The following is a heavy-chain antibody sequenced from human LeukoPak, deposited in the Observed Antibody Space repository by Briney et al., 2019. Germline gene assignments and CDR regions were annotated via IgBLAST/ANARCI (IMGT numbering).Heavy chain of an antibody. Sequence: GGSLRLSCAASGFTFSSYSMNWVRQAPGKGLEWVSSISSSSSYIYYADSVKGRFTISRDNAKNSLYLQMNSLRAEDTAVYYCAREEYRSAHFDYWGQGTLVTVSS. D-gene: IGHD6-6*01. CDR3: AREEYRSAHFDY. CDR1: GFTFSSYS. J-gene: IGHJ4*02. V-gene: IGHV3-21*01. CDR2: ISSSSSYI.